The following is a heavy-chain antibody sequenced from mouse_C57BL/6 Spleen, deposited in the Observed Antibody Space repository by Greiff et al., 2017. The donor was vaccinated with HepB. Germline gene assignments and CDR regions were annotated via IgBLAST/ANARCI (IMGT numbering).Heavy chain of an antibody. Sequence: VQLQESGPELVKPGASVKISCKASGYSFTSYYLHWVKQRPGQGLEWIGWIYPGSGNTKYNEKFKGKATLTADTSSSTAYMQRSSLTSEDSAVYYCARWGDGFFAYWGQGTLVTVSA. CDR1: GYSFTSYY. CDR2: IYPGSGNT. V-gene: IGHV1-66*01. CDR3: ARWGDGFFAY. D-gene: IGHD2-3*01. J-gene: IGHJ3*01.